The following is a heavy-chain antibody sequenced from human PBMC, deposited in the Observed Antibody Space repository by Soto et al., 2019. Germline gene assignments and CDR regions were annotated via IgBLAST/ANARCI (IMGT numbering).Heavy chain of an antibody. CDR1: GFTFSSYA. V-gene: IGHV3-23*01. D-gene: IGHD2-15*01. CDR2: ISGSGGST. Sequence: GGSLRLSCAASGFTFSSYAMSWVRQAPGKGLEWVSAISGSGGSTYYADSVKGRFTISRDNPKNTLYLQMNSLRAEDTAVYYCAKDRRGYCSGGSCYSVEAPFDYSGQGTLVTVSS. CDR3: AKDRRGYCSGGSCYSVEAPFDY. J-gene: IGHJ4*02.